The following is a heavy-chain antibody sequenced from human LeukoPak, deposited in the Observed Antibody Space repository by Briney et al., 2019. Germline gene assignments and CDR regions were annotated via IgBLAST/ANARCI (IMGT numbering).Heavy chain of an antibody. CDR3: ASRADYFDY. CDR1: GGSNSSSSYY. Sequence: SETLSLTCTVSGGSNSSSSYYWGWIRQPPGKGLEWIGSIYYSGSTYYNPSLKSRVTISVDTSKNQFSLKLSSVTAADTAVYYCASRADYFDYWGQGTLVTVSS. J-gene: IGHJ4*02. CDR2: IYYSGST. V-gene: IGHV4-39*07.